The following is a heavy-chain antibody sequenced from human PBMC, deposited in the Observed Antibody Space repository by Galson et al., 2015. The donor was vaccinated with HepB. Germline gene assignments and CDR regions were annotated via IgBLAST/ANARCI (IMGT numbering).Heavy chain of an antibody. CDR1: GFTFRDYY. CDR2: ISTSGSDT. Sequence: SLRLSCAASGFTFRDYYMHWIRQAPGKGLEWLSSISTSGSDTTYAESVKGRFTVSRDNAKSSLYLHMHNVRAEDRAVYFCARGIAIAPLFDYWGRGSLVTVSS. CDR3: ARGIAIAPLFDY. D-gene: IGHD6-13*01. J-gene: IGHJ4*02. V-gene: IGHV3-11*06.